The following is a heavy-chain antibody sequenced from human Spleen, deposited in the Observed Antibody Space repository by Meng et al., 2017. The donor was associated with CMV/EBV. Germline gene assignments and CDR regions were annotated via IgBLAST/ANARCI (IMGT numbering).Heavy chain of an antibody. V-gene: IGHV3-74*01. CDR2: INSDGSST. Sequence: FPFSSYWMHGVRQAPGKGLVWVSRINSDGSSTSYADSVKGRFTISRDNAKNTLYLQMNSLRAEDTAVYYCAKGGYCSSTSCLSLLGYWGQGTLVTVSS. D-gene: IGHD2-2*01. CDR1: FPFSSYW. J-gene: IGHJ4*02. CDR3: AKGGYCSSTSCLSLLGY.